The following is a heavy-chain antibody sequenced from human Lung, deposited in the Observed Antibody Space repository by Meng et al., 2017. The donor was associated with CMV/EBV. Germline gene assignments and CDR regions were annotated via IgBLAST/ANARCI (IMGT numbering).Heavy chain of an antibody. J-gene: IGHJ4*02. CDR3: ARQNFFDWLLYPFDY. V-gene: IGHV1-2*01. D-gene: IGHD3-9*01. Sequence: SGYTCNSDKINRVRQAPGQRLEKKGRIETKNGDTKYTKKVRGRISRTTNTSINTADMELSGLRSDDTDVYFCARQNFFDWLLYPFDYWGQGTLVTVSS. CDR2: IETKNGDT. CDR1: GYTCNSDK.